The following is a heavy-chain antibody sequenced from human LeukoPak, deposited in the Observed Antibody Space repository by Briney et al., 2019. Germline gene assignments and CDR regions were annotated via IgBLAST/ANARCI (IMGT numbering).Heavy chain of an antibody. CDR2: IPGSGGAT. J-gene: IGHJ3*02. V-gene: IGHV3-23*01. CDR1: GFTFSSYA. Sequence: GGSLRLSCEASGFTFSSYAIRWVRQAPGTGLEWVSSIPGSGGATYYADPVRGRFSISRDSSKNTVYLQMNSLRDEDTAVYYCARAGGITMIREVKVLNAFDIWGQGTMVTVSS. D-gene: IGHD3-22*01. CDR3: ARAGGITMIREVKVLNAFDI.